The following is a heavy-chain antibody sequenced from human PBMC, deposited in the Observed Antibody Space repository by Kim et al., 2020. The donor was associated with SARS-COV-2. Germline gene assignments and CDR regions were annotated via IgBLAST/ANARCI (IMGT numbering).Heavy chain of an antibody. CDR3: ARNALITWNTCGWFDP. CDR1: GGSISSSSYY. D-gene: IGHD1-1*01. CDR2: IYYSGST. J-gene: IGHJ5*02. Sequence: SETLSLTCTVSGGSISSSSYYWGWIRQPPGKGLEWIGSIYYSGSTYYNPSLKSRVTISVDTSKNQFSLKLSSVTAADTAVYYCARNALITWNTCGWFDPWGQGTLVTVSS. V-gene: IGHV4-39*01.